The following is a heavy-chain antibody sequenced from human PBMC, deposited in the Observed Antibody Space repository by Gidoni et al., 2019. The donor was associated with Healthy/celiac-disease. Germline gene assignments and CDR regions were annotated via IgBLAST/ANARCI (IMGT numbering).Heavy chain of an antibody. D-gene: IGHD1-26*01. V-gene: IGHV3-43*02. CDR1: GFTFDYYA. Sequence: EVQLVEYGGGVVQPGGSLRLSCAASGFTFDYYAMQWVRQAPGKGLEWVSLSSGDGGSTYYADSVKGRFTISRDNSKNSLYLQMNSLRTEDTALYYCAKDAQWATHWYFDLWGRGTLVTVSS. CDR3: AKDAQWATHWYFDL. J-gene: IGHJ2*01. CDR2: SSGDGGST.